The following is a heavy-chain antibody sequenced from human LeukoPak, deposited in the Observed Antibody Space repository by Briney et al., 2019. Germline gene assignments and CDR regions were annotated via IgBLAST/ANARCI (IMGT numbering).Heavy chain of an antibody. CDR1: GGSFSGYY. J-gene: IGHJ4*02. CDR2: INHSGST. CDR3: ARGLVSADSPWGY. D-gene: IGHD7-27*01. Sequence: SETLSLTCAVYGGSFSGYYWSWIRQPPGKGLEWIGEINHSGSTNYNPSLKSRVTISVDTSKNQFSLKLSSVTAADTAVYYCARGLVSADSPWGYWGQGTLVTVSS. V-gene: IGHV4-34*01.